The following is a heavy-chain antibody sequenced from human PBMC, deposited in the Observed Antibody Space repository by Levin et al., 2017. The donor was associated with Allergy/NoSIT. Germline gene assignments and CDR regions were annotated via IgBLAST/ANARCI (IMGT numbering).Heavy chain of an antibody. CDR2: ISYDGSNK. CDR1: GFTFSSYG. J-gene: IGHJ4*02. CDR3: AKVTIGYCSSTSCYIGDY. V-gene: IGHV3-30*18. D-gene: IGHD2-2*02. Sequence: GESLKISCAASGFTFSSYGMHWVRQAPGKGLEWVAVISYDGSNKYYADSVKGRFTISRDNSKNTLYLQMNSLRAEDTAVYYCAKVTIGYCSSTSCYIGDYWGQGTLVTVSS.